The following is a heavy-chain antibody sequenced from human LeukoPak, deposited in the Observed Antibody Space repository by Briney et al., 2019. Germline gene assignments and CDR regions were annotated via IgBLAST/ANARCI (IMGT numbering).Heavy chain of an antibody. CDR2: ISSSDNII. V-gene: IGHV3-48*01. D-gene: IGHD3-10*01. Sequence: GGSLRLSCAASGFIFSDYNMHWVRQVPGKGLESVSYISSSDNIIYYADSMQGRFTISRDNAQNSLYLQMNSLKVEDTAVYYCARDLFYGSGSPHLDCWGQGTLVTVSS. CDR3: ARDLFYGSGSPHLDC. J-gene: IGHJ4*02. CDR1: GFIFSDYN.